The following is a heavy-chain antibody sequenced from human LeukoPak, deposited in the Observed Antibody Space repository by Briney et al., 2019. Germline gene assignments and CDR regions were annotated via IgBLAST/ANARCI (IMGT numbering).Heavy chain of an antibody. J-gene: IGHJ4*02. CDR2: IFYSGTT. Sequence: PSETLSLTCAVSGGSISRSSYYWGWIRQPPGKGLEWIGSIFYSGTTYYNPSLKSRVTISVDTSKNQFSLKLNSVTAADTAVYYCARDTSSFYYYGSGSYLEYWGQGTLVTVSS. CDR1: GGSISRSSYY. V-gene: IGHV4-39*07. D-gene: IGHD3-10*01. CDR3: ARDTSSFYYYGSGSYLEY.